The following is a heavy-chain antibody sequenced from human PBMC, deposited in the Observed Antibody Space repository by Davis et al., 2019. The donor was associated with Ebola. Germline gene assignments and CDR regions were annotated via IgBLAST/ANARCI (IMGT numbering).Heavy chain of an antibody. CDR1: GFTFSSYG. J-gene: IGHJ4*02. CDR2: ISYDGSNK. D-gene: IGHD3-16*01. Sequence: GESLKISCAASGFTFSSYGMHWVRQAPGKGLEWVAVISYDGSNKYYADSVKGRFTISRDNSKNTLYLQMNSLRAEDTAVYYCAKGGDSFDYWGQGTLVTVSS. V-gene: IGHV3-30*18. CDR3: AKGGDSFDY.